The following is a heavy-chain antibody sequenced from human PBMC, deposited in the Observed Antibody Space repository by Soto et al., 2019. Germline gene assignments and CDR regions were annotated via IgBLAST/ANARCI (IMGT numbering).Heavy chain of an antibody. CDR3: ARESMISSYYFDS. CDR1: GFTFSSYG. D-gene: IGHD3-22*01. Sequence: QVQLVESGGGVVQPGRSLRLSCAASGFTFSSYGMHWVLQAPGKGLEWVAVIWYDGSNKYYADSVKGRFTISRDNSKNTLYLQMNSLRAEDTAVYYCARESMISSYYFDSWGQGTLVTVSS. J-gene: IGHJ4*02. V-gene: IGHV3-33*01. CDR2: IWYDGSNK.